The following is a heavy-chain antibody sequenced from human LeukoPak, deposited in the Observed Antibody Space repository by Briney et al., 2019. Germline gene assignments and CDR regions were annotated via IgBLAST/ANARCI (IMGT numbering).Heavy chain of an antibody. Sequence: GRSLRLSCAASGFTFSSYGMHWVRQAPGKGLEWVAVIWYDGSNKYYADSVKGRFTISRDNSKYTLYLQMNSLRAEDTAVYYCARAGGFRRELHLDYWGQGTLVTVSS. CDR1: GFTFSSYG. J-gene: IGHJ4*02. V-gene: IGHV3-33*01. CDR2: IWYDGSNK. CDR3: ARAGGFRRELHLDY. D-gene: IGHD1-26*01.